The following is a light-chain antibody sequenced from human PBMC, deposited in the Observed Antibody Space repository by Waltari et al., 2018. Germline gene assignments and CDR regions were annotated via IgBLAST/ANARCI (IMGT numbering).Light chain of an antibody. CDR2: GAS. V-gene: IGKV3-20*01. CDR1: QSVRSNY. CDR3: QQYGSSPPYT. J-gene: IGKJ2*01. Sequence: EIVLTQSPGTLSLSPGERATLSCRASQSVRSNYLAWYQQKPGQAPRLLIYGASNRASGIPDRFSGTGSGTDFTLTISSLEPEDFAIYYCQQYGSSPPYTFGQGPSWRS.